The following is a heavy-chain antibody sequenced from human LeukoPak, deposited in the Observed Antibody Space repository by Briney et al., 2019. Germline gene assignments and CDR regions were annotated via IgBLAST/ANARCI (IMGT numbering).Heavy chain of an antibody. CDR1: GGSFSGYY. CDR2: INHSGST. Sequence: PSETLSLTCAVYGGSFSGYYWSWIRQPPGKGLEWIGEINHSGSTNYNPSLKSRVTISVDTSKNQFSLKLSSVTAADTAVYYCARRDTAMVLDYWGQGTLVTVSS. J-gene: IGHJ4*02. D-gene: IGHD5-18*01. V-gene: IGHV4-34*01. CDR3: ARRDTAMVLDY.